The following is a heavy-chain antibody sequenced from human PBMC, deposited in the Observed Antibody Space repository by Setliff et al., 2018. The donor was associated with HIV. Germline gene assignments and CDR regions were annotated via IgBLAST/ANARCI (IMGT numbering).Heavy chain of an antibody. CDR2: IYYSGST. CDR3: ARPESSGWFYAFDI. Sequence: SETLSLTCAVSGGSISSSNWWSWVRQPPGKGLEWIGEIYYSGSTYYNPSLESRVTISVDTSKNQFSLKLSSVTAADTAVYYCARPESSGWFYAFDIWGQGTMVTVSS. CDR1: GGSISSSNW. D-gene: IGHD6-19*01. J-gene: IGHJ3*02. V-gene: IGHV4-4*02.